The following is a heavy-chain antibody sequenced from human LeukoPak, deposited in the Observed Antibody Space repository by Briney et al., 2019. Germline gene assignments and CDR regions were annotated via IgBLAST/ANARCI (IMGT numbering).Heavy chain of an antibody. J-gene: IGHJ6*02. CDR2: ISYDGSNK. D-gene: IGHD6-19*01. CDR1: GFTFSSYA. CDR3: ASINPLFGITIIAVAGSPGMDV. V-gene: IGHV3-30-3*01. Sequence: GRSLRLSCAASGFTFSSYAMHWVRQAPGKGLEWVAVISYDGSNKYYADSVKGRFTISRDNSKNTLYLQMNSLRAEDTAVYYCASINPLFGITIIAVAGSPGMDVWGQGTTVTVSS.